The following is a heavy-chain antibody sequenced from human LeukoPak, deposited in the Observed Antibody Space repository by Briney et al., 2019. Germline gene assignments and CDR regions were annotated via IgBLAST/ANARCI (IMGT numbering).Heavy chain of an antibody. CDR2: ISSNGGST. Sequence: GGSLRLSCAASGFIFSSYAMHWVRQAPGKGLEYVSAISSNGGSTYYANSVKGRFTISRDNSKNTLYLQMGSLRAEDMAVYYCASAGPKVERGYWGQGTLVTVSS. D-gene: IGHD1-1*01. CDR1: GFIFSSYA. J-gene: IGHJ4*02. CDR3: ASAGPKVERGY. V-gene: IGHV3-64*01.